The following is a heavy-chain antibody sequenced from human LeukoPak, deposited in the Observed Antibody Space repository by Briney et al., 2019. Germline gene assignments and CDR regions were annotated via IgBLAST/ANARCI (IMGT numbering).Heavy chain of an antibody. V-gene: IGHV4-61*02. CDR3: ARGGDT. Sequence: SETLSLTCTVSGGSISSGSYYWSWIRQPAGKGLEWIGRIYTSGSTKYNPSLKSRVTISVDTSKNQFSLKLSSVTAADTAVYYCARGGDTWGQGTLVTVSS. J-gene: IGHJ4*02. CDR2: IYTSGST. D-gene: IGHD3-16*01. CDR1: GGSISSGSYY.